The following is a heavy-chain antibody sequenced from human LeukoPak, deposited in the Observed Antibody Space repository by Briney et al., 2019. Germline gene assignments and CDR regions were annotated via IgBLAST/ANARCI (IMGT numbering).Heavy chain of an antibody. CDR2: IKSKTDVGTT. V-gene: IGHV3-15*01. CDR1: GFSPCNAA. D-gene: IGHD3-10*01. CDR3: TTESGELGFY. Sequence: GGALRLSCAASGFSPCNAAMSWVRYDLRDGWEWVGRIKSKTDVGTTDYAAPVKGRFTISRDDSKKTLYLQMNSLKTEDTAVYYCTTESGELGFYWGQGTLVTVSS. J-gene: IGHJ4*02.